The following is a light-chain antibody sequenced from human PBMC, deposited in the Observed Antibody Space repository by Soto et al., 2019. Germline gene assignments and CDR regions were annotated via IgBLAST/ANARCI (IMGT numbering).Light chain of an antibody. Sequence: EIVLTQSPGTLSLSPGERAILSCRGSQSVSSSYLAWYQQKPGQAPRLLIYGASSRATGIPDRFSGSGSGTDFTLTISRLEPEDFAVYYCQQYGSSPFTFGQGTRLEIK. CDR3: QQYGSSPFT. CDR2: GAS. J-gene: IGKJ5*01. CDR1: QSVSSSY. V-gene: IGKV3-20*01.